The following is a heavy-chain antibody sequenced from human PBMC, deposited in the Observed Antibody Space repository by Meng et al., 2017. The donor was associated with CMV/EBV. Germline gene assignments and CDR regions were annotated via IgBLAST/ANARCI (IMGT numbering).Heavy chain of an antibody. Sequence: TFSSYAISWVRQAPGQGLEWMGGIIPNFGTANYAQKFQGRVTITTDESTSTAYMELSSLRSEDTAVYYCARGGGTIFGVVTNNWFDPWGQGTLVTVSS. CDR2: IIPNFGTA. V-gene: IGHV1-69*05. CDR3: ARGGGTIFGVVTNNWFDP. CDR1: TFSSYA. J-gene: IGHJ5*02. D-gene: IGHD3-3*01.